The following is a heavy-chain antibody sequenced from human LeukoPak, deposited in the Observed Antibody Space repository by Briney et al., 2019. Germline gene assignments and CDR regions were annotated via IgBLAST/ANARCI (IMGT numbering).Heavy chain of an antibody. D-gene: IGHD3-10*01. CDR2: INPNSGGT. CDR1: GYTFTGYY. Sequence: ASVKVSRKASGYTFTGYYIHWVRQAPGQGLEWMGWINPNSGGTNYVLKFQGRVTMTRDTSISTAYMELSRLRSDDTAVYYCARKGYYYGPGDYYYGMDVWGQGTTVTVSS. CDR3: ARKGYYYGPGDYYYGMDV. J-gene: IGHJ6*02. V-gene: IGHV1-2*02.